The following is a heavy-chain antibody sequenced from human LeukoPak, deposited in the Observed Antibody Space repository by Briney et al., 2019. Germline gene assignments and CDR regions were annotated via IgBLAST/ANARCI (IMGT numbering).Heavy chain of an antibody. CDR3: ARLVDTDVYYGMDV. CDR2: TYYRSGWYS. CDR1: GDSVSSNDAA. Sequence: SQTLSLTCAISGDSVSSNDAAWTWIRQSPSGGLEWLGRTYYRSGWYSDYALSVRGRISIDPDTSKNQFSLHMNSVTHEDTAVYYCARLVDTDVYYGMDVWGQGSTVTVSS. J-gene: IGHJ6*02. V-gene: IGHV6-1*01. D-gene: IGHD5-18*01.